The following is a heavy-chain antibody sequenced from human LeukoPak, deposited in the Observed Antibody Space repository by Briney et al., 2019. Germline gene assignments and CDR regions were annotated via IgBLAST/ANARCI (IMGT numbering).Heavy chain of an antibody. CDR3: ARHIPVSYDAFDL. CDR2: VYFTGRT. D-gene: IGHD6-19*01. V-gene: IGHV4-59*08. J-gene: IGHJ3*01. Sequence: SETLSLTCTVSGGSITGYYWSWVRQPPGKGPEWIAYVYFTGRTLYNPSLESRVTISVDTSKTQFSLRLTSVTAADTAVYYCARHIPVSYDAFDLWGRGTTVTVSS. CDR1: GGSITGYY.